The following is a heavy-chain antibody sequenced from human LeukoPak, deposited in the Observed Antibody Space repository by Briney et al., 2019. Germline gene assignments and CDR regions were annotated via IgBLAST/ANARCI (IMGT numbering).Heavy chain of an antibody. J-gene: IGHJ4*02. V-gene: IGHV3-7*03. CDR1: GFTFSSYW. Sequence: PGGSLRLSCAASGFTFSSYWMSWVRQAPGKGLEWVANIKQDGSEKYYVDSVKGRFTISRDNAKNPLYLQMNSLRAEDTAVYYCARGGDRYFDWLSLFDYWGQGTLVTVSS. CDR2: IKQDGSEK. D-gene: IGHD3-9*01. CDR3: ARGGDRYFDWLSLFDY.